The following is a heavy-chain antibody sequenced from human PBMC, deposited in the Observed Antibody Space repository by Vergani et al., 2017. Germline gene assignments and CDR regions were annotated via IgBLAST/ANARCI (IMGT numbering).Heavy chain of an antibody. Sequence: QVQLQESGPGLVKPSQTLSLTCTVSGSSISSGGYYWSWIRQHPGKGLEWIGYIYYSGSTYYNPSLKSRVTISVDTSKNQFSLKLSSVTAADTAVYYCARERSEDIVVVVAATHPYYYYMDVWGKGTTVTVSS. CDR2: IYYSGST. CDR1: GSSISSGGYY. CDR3: ARERSEDIVVVVAATHPYYYYMDV. J-gene: IGHJ6*03. V-gene: IGHV4-31*03. D-gene: IGHD2-15*01.